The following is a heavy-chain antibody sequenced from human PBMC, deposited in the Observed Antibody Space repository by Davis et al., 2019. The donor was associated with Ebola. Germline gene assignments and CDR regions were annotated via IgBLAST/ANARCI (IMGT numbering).Heavy chain of an antibody. CDR3: ARDGQSQYQLLSGDYYYYGMDV. CDR2: ISTYNGNT. J-gene: IGHJ6*02. Sequence: ASVKVSCKPSGYTFISYGISWVRQAPGQGLEWMGWISTYNGNTNYVQKFQGRVTMTTDTSTSTVYMELRSLRSDDTAVYYCARDGQSQYQLLSGDYYYYGMDVWGQGTTVTVSS. CDR1: GYTFISYG. V-gene: IGHV1-18*01. D-gene: IGHD2-2*01.